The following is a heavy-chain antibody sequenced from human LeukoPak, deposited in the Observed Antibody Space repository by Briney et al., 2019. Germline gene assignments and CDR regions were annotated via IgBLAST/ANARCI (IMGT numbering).Heavy chain of an antibody. CDR3: GRGLGAVLYGGNY. V-gene: IGHV4-34*01. J-gene: IGHJ4*02. CDR1: GGSLSGYY. D-gene: IGHD3-16*01. CDR2: IHQSGST. Sequence: QPSETLFPTCAVYGGSLSGYYWSWIRQPPGKVLGWVGAIHQSGSTNYHTSLKSRVTRSVDTSQNQFSLKLSSVAAAGTAVYYWGRGLGAVLYGGNYWGEGTLVSVSS.